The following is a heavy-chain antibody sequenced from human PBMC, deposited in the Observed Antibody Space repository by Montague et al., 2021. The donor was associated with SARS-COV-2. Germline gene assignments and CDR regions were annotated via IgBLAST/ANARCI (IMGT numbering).Heavy chain of an antibody. J-gene: IGHJ3*02. CDR3: ARLGRGYSYAQSAFDI. CDR1: GFSLSTSGVG. D-gene: IGHD5-18*01. CDR2: VYYTGST. Sequence: LVKPTQTLTLTCTFAGFSLSTSGVGVSWIRQPPGKALEWIGYVYYTGSTKYNPSLKSRVTMSVDTPKNRFSLSLRSLTAADTAVYYCARLGRGYSYAQSAFDIWGQGTMVTVSS. V-gene: IGHV4-61*08.